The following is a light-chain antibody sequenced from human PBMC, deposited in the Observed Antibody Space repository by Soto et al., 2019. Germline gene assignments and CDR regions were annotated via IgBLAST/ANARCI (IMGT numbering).Light chain of an antibody. J-gene: IGLJ1*01. V-gene: IGLV2-8*01. Sequence: QSALTQPPSASGSPGQSVTISCTGTSSDVGGYNYVSWYQQHPGKAPKLMTYAVSERPSGVPDRFSGSKSSNTASLTVSGLQAEDEADYYCSSYAGSNNFVFGTGTKVTVL. CDR2: AVS. CDR1: SSDVGGYNY. CDR3: SSYAGSNNFV.